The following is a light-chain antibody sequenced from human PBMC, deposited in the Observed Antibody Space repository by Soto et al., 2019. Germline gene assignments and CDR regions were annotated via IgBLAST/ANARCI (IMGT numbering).Light chain of an antibody. Sequence: QSALTQPASVSGSPGQSIAISWTGTSSDVGGYNYVSWYQQHPGKVPKLLIFEVSNRPSGVSNRFSGSKSDNTASLTISGLQAEDEANYYCSSYTSSDTLIFGEGTKVTVL. CDR1: SSDVGGYNY. J-gene: IGLJ2*01. CDR2: EVS. CDR3: SSYTSSDTLI. V-gene: IGLV2-14*01.